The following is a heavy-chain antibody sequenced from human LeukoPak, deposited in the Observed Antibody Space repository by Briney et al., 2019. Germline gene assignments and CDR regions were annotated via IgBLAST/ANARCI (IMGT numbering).Heavy chain of an antibody. CDR1: GGTFSSYA. J-gene: IGHJ4*02. Sequence: ASVKVSCKASGGTFSSYAISWVRQAPGQGLEWMGRIIPIFGTANYAQKFQGRVTITTDESTSTAYMELSSLRSEDTAVYYCARDEPNYYDSSGYPDKYDYWGQGTLVTVSS. V-gene: IGHV1-69*05. D-gene: IGHD3-22*01. CDR2: IIPIFGTA. CDR3: ARDEPNYYDSSGYPDKYDY.